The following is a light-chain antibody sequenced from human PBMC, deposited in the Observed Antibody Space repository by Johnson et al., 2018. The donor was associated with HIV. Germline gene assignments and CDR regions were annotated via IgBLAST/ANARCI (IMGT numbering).Light chain of an antibody. V-gene: IGLV1-51*01. Sequence: QSVLTQPPSVSAAPGQKVTISCSGRSSNIGNNYVSWYQQLPGTAPKLLIYDNNKRPLGIPDRFSGSKSGTSATLGITGLQTGDEADYYCGTWDNSLIPVYVFGTATRVSVL. CDR2: DNN. CDR1: SSNIGNNY. CDR3: GTWDNSLIPVYV. J-gene: IGLJ1*01.